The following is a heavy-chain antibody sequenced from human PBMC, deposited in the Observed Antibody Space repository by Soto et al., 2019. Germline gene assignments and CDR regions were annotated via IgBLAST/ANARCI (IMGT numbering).Heavy chain of an antibody. CDR1: GYTFTSYG. CDR2: ISAYNGNA. J-gene: IGHJ6*02. Sequence: QVQLVQSGAEAKKPGASVKVSCKASGYTFTSYGISWVRQAPGQGLEWMGWISAYNGNANYAQKLQGRVTMTTDTSTSTAYMELRSLRSDDTAVYYCARDGVDTATGYYYGMDVWGQGTTVTVSS. CDR3: ARDGVDTATGYYYGMDV. D-gene: IGHD5-18*01. V-gene: IGHV1-18*01.